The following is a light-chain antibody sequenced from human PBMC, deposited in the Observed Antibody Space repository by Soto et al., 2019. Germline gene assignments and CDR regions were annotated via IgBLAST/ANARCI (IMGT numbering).Light chain of an antibody. CDR2: SAS. J-gene: IGKJ4*01. CDR1: QAISNS. V-gene: IGKV1-6*01. Sequence: IQMTQSPSSLSASVGDRVTITCRASQAISNSLAWYQHKPGKAPNLLMFSASSLESGVPSRFSGIGSGTDVTLTISGLQPDEFATYYCLQDYNYPLTFGGGTKVDIK. CDR3: LQDYNYPLT.